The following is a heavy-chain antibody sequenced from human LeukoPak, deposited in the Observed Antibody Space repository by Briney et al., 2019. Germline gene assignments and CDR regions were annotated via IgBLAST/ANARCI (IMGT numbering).Heavy chain of an antibody. CDR3: ARSVGVGGVYFDY. J-gene: IGHJ4*02. Sequence: GGSLRLSCAASGFTFSSYSMNWVRQAPGKGLEWVSSISSSSSYIYYADSVRGRFTISRDNAQNSLYLQMNSLRAEDTAVYYCARSVGVGGVYFDYWGQGTLVTVSS. V-gene: IGHV3-21*01. CDR2: ISSSSSYI. D-gene: IGHD1-26*01. CDR1: GFTFSSYS.